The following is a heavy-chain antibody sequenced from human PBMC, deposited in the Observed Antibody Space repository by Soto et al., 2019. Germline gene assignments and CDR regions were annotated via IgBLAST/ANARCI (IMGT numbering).Heavy chain of an antibody. CDR2: IYYSGDT. CDR1: GGSISSNNYY. Sequence: QLQLQESGPGLVKPSETLSLTCTVSGGSISSNNYYCGWIRQPPGKGLEWIGSIYYSGDTYYYPSPESRATMSVDTSKSQFSLKLSSVTAADTAVYYCARHPGYTVPTVYATHYFDYWGQGIVVTVSS. D-gene: IGHD2-8*01. V-gene: IGHV4-39*01. CDR3: ARHPGYTVPTVYATHYFDY. J-gene: IGHJ4*02.